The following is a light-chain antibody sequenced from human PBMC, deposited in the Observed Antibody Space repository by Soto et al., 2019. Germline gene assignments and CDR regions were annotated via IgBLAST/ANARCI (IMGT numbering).Light chain of an antibody. Sequence: DIQFTQSPSTLSGSVGDRVTISCRASQTISSWLAWYPQKPGKAPKLLIYKASTLKSGVPSRFSGSGSGTECTRAISSLKHDDVTTDFCPHYNSYSEAFGQGTKVDIK. CDR1: QTISSW. V-gene: IGKV1-5*03. CDR3: PHYNSYSEA. CDR2: KAS. J-gene: IGKJ1*01.